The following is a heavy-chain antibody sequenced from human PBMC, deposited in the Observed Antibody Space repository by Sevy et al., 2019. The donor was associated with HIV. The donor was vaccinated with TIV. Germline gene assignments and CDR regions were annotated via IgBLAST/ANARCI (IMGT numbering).Heavy chain of an antibody. J-gene: IGHJ4*02. CDR1: GFTFNTYW. CDR3: ARNNAGGNPWVH. D-gene: IGHD1-1*01. CDR2: INLDGSEK. Sequence: GGSLRLSCAASGFTFNTYWMSWVRQSPEKGLEWVANINLDGSEKFYGDSVKGRFTVSRDNTKNLWFLQMNSLRGEDTAMYFCARNNAGGNPWVHWGQGTLVTVSS. V-gene: IGHV3-7*01.